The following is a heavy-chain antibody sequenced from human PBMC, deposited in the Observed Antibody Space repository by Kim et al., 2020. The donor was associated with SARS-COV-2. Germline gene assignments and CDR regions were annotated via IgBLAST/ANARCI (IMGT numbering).Heavy chain of an antibody. D-gene: IGHD5-18*01. CDR2: ISYDGSNK. Sequence: GGSLRLSCAASGFTFSSYGMHWVRQAPGKGLEWVAVISYDGSNKYYADSVKGRFTISRDNSKNTLYLQMNSLRAEDRAVYYCAKVWHQWGIQLWSHFDYWGQGTLITVSS. V-gene: IGHV3-30*18. J-gene: IGHJ4*02. CDR3: AKVWHQWGIQLWSHFDY. CDR1: GFTFSSYG.